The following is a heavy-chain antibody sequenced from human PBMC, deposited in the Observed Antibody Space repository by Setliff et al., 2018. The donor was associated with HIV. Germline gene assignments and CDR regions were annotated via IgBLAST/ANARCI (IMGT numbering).Heavy chain of an antibody. D-gene: IGHD3-9*01. CDR1: GGSFSGYY. CDR2: INHSGST. CDR3: ARLYYAISTAYVDGFDS. Sequence: SETLSLTCAVYGGSFSGYYWSWIRQPPGKGLAWIGEINHSGSTSYNPSLKIRVSISVDTSKNQFSLRLSSVTAADSAVYYCARLYYAISTAYVDGFDSWGQGTLVTVSS. J-gene: IGHJ4*02. V-gene: IGHV4-34*01.